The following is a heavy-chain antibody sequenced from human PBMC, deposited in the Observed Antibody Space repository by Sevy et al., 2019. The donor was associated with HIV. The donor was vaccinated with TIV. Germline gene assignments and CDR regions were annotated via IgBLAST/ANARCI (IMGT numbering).Heavy chain of an antibody. CDR3: AREDVSIAPAGLTTAGMDV. V-gene: IGHV1-46*03. CDR2: IIPGGGST. J-gene: IGHJ6*02. Sequence: ASVKVSCKASGYTFTSYYMHWVRQAPGHGLEWMGIIIPGGGSTSYAQKFQCRVTMTRDTSTSTVYMELSSLRSEDTAVYYCAREDVSIAPAGLTTAGMDVWGQGTTVTVSS. CDR1: GYTFTSYY. D-gene: IGHD6-13*01.